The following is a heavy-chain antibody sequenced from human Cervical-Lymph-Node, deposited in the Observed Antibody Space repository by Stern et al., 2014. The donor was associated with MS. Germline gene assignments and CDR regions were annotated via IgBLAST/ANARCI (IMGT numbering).Heavy chain of an antibody. V-gene: IGHV1-69*06. Sequence: QVQLVQSGAEVKKPGSSVKVYCKSSGGISWVRQAPGQGLEWMGGVIPFVGTSNYAQKFQGRVTITADTSTNTTYLHLSRLTSADTAVYYCARGSGDNWFGPWGQGTLVTVSS. CDR1: GG. CDR2: VIPFVGTS. CDR3: ARGSGDNWFGP. J-gene: IGHJ5*02. D-gene: IGHD3-10*01.